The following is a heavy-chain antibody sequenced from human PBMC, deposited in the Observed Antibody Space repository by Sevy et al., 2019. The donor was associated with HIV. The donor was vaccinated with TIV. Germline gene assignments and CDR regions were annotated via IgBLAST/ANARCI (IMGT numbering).Heavy chain of an antibody. D-gene: IGHD2-8*01. J-gene: IGHJ6*02. V-gene: IGHV3-23*01. CDR3: AKFLSNCTNGVCYTGYYGMDV. CDR1: VFTFSSYA. CDR2: ISGSGGST. Sequence: GGSLRLSCAASVFTFSSYAMSWVRQAPGKGLEWVSAISGSGGSTYYADSVKGRFTISRDNSKNTLYLQMNSLRAEDTAVYYCAKFLSNCTNGVCYTGYYGMDVWGQGTTVTVSS.